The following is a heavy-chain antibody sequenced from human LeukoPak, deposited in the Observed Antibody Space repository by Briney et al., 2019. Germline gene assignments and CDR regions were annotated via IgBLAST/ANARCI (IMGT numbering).Heavy chain of an antibody. Sequence: SETLSLTCAVYGGSFSGYYWSWIRQPPGKGLEWIGEINHSGSTNYNPSLKSRVTISVDTSKNQFSLKLSSVTAADTAVYYCAVFCRLNWFDPWGQGTLVTVSS. CDR3: AVFCRLNWFDP. D-gene: IGHD3-9*01. J-gene: IGHJ5*02. CDR1: GGSFSGYY. V-gene: IGHV4-34*01. CDR2: INHSGST.